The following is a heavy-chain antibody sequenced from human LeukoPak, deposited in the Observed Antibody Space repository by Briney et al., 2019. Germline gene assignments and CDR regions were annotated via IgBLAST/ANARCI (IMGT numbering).Heavy chain of an antibody. CDR3: ATRGDLGEFDY. D-gene: IGHD3-10*01. V-gene: IGHV4-59*01. CDR2: ISYSGST. CDR1: GGSIGGYY. J-gene: IGHJ4*02. Sequence: SETLSLTCTVSGGSIGGYYWSWIRQPPGKGLEWIGYISYSGSTSYNPSLKSRVSISLDTSQNQFSLMLNSLTAADTAVYYCATRGDLGEFDYWGQGTLVTVSS.